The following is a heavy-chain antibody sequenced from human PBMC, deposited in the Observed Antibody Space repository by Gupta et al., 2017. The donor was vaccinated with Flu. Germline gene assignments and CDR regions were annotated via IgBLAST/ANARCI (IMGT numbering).Heavy chain of an antibody. J-gene: IGHJ6*02. V-gene: IGHV3-23*01. CDR2: ISASGSRT. D-gene: IGHD1-26*01. CDR3: AKNRVAGAISYYYGLDV. Sequence: PGKWLEWISGISASGSRTYYAYSVKGRFTISRDTSKNTLYLQMNSLRADDTAIYYCAKNRVAGAISYYYGLDVWGQGTTVTVSS.